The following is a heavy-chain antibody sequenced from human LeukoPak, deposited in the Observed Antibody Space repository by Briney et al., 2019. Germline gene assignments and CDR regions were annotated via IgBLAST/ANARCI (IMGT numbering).Heavy chain of an antibody. CDR3: ARDGGSDQYYFDN. CDR1: GFTITGYAM. D-gene: IGHD6-19*01. J-gene: IGHJ4*02. CDR2: ISHSGNT. V-gene: IGHV4-4*01. Sequence: GSLRLSCVASGFTITGYAMYWVRQPPGRGLEWIGEISHSGNTHYNPSLRSRITISVDKSKNQVSLKLNSVTAADTAMYFCARDGGSDQYYFDNWGQGTLVTVSS.